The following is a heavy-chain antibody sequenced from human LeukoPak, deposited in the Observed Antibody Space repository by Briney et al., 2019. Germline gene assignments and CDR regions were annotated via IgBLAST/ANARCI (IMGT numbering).Heavy chain of an antibody. J-gene: IGHJ4*02. D-gene: IGHD3-10*02. Sequence: SETLSLTCAVYGGSFSGYYWSWIRQPPGKGLEWIGEINHSGSTNYNPSLKSRVTISVDTSKNQFSLKLSSVTAADTAVYYCASMGPRRMLSNFDYWGQGTLVTVSS. V-gene: IGHV4-34*01. CDR3: ASMGPRRMLSNFDY. CDR2: INHSGST. CDR1: GGSFSGYY.